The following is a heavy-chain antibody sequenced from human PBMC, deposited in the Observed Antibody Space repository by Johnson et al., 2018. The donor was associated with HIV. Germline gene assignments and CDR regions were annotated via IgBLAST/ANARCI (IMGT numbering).Heavy chain of an antibody. CDR2: IGTAGDT. D-gene: IGHD1-20*01. Sequence: VQLVESGGGLVQPGGSLRLSCAASGFTFSSYDMHWVRQATGKGLEWVSAIGTAGDTYYPGSVKGRFTIYRENAKNSLSRQRNSLSAGETAVYYCASSITGAHRGAFDIWGQGTMVTVSS. V-gene: IGHV3-13*01. J-gene: IGHJ3*02. CDR1: GFTFSSYD. CDR3: ASSITGAHRGAFDI.